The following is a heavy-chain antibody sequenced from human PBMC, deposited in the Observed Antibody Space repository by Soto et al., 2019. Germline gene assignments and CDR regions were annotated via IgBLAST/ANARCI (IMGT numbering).Heavy chain of an antibody. CDR1: GGSISSYY. J-gene: IGHJ5*02. V-gene: IGHV4-59*08. CDR3: ARHRALNWFDP. Sequence: SETLSLTCTVSGGSISSYYWSWIRQPPGKGLEWIGYMYYSGSTSYNPSLNSRVTLSVDTSKNQFFLKLSFVTAADTAVYYCARHRALNWFDPWGQGTLVTVSS. CDR2: MYYSGST.